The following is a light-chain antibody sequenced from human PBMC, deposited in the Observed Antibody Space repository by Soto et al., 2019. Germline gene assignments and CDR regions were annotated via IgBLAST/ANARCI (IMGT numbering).Light chain of an antibody. V-gene: IGLV1-51*01. CDR1: NSNIGTKN. CDR3: GTWASSLSGGV. Sequence: QSVLTQPASVSAAPGQTVTISCSGSNSNIGTKNVCWYQQLPGTAPKLLIYDNIKRPSGIPDRFSASKSGTSATLAITGLQTGDEADYYCGTWASSLSGGVFGGGTKVTVL. CDR2: DNI. J-gene: IGLJ2*01.